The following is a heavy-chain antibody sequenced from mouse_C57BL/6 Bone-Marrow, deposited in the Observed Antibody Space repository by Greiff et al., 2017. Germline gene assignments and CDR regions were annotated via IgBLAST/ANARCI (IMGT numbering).Heavy chain of an antibody. V-gene: IGHV2-2*01. CDR3: ARNYYSNYDYFDY. J-gene: IGHJ2*01. Sequence: VQGVESGPGLVQPSQSLSITCTVSGFSLTSYGVHWVRQSPGKGLEWLGVIWSGGSTAYNAAFISRLSISKDNSKCQVFFKMNSLQADDTAIYYCARNYYSNYDYFDYWGQGTTLTVSS. CDR1: GFSLTSYG. D-gene: IGHD2-5*01. CDR2: IWSGGST.